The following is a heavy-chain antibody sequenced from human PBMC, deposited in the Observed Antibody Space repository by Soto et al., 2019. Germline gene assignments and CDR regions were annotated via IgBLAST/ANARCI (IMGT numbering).Heavy chain of an antibody. CDR1: GYTFTNYA. CDR2: INAGNGNT. D-gene: IGHD6-19*01. J-gene: IGHJ4*02. V-gene: IGHV1-3*01. Sequence: QVQLVQSGAEVKKPGASVKVSCKASGYTFTNYAVHWVRQAPGQRLEWMGWINAGNGNTKYSQKFQGRVTITRDTSASTAYMDLSSLRSEDTAVYYCVRDGAVAGNINFDYWGQGTLVTVSS. CDR3: VRDGAVAGNINFDY.